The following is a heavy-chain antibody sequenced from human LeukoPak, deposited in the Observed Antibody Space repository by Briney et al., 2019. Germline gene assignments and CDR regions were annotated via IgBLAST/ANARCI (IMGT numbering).Heavy chain of an antibody. CDR2: IKSKSDGGTT. D-gene: IGHD2-2*02. CDR1: GFTFSSAR. J-gene: IGHJ4*02. CDR3: STSKEGCCSSSSCYTDY. V-gene: IGHV3-15*01. Sequence: PGGSLRLSCAASGFTFSSARMSWVRQAPGKGLEWVGHIKSKSDGGTTDYAAPVKGRFTISRDDSKNTLYLQMNSLKTEDTAVYYCSTSKEGCCSSSSCYTDYWGQGTLVTVSS.